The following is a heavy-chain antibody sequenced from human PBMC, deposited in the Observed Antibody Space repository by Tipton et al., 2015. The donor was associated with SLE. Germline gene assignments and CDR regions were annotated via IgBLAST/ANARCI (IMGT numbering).Heavy chain of an antibody. Sequence: TLSLTCAVYGGSFSGYYWSWIRQPPGKGLEWIGEINHSGGTNYNPSLKSRVTISVDTSKNQFSLKLSSVTAADTAVYYCARFGPLGDSRFSASDYWGQGTLVTVSS. D-gene: IGHD3-16*01. CDR2: INHSGGT. CDR3: ARFGPLGDSRFSASDY. CDR1: GGSFSGYY. J-gene: IGHJ4*02. V-gene: IGHV4-34*01.